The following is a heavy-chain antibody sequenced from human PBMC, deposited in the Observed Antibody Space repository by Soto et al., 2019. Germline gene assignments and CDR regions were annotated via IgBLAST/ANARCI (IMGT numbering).Heavy chain of an antibody. J-gene: IGHJ6*02. CDR3: ARPGHGAAGNYYYYGMDV. Sequence: SVKVSCNASGYTFLTYDIRRARQAPGQALEWMGWISTYSGDTKYAQKFQGRVTMTTDTSTTTAYLELSSLRSEDTAVYYCARPGHGAAGNYYYYGMDVWGQGTTVTVSS. V-gene: IGHV1-18*01. CDR2: ISTYSGDT. CDR1: GYTFLTYD. D-gene: IGHD6-13*01.